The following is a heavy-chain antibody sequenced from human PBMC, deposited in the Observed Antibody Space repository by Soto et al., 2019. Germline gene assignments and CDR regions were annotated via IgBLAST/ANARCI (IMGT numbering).Heavy chain of an antibody. D-gene: IGHD2-2*01. Sequence: PGESLKISCKGSGYSFTTYWIGWVRQMPGKGLEWIGIIYPGDSETRYSPSFQGQVTISADKSISTANLQWSSLKASDTAMYYCARQLLGFCSGSSCLDYYYYGMDVWGQGTTVTVSS. J-gene: IGHJ6*02. CDR1: GYSFTTYW. V-gene: IGHV5-51*01. CDR2: IYPGDSET. CDR3: ARQLLGFCSGSSCLDYYYYGMDV.